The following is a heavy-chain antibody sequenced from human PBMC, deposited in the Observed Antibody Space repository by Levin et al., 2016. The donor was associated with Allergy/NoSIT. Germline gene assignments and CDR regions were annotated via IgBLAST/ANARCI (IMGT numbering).Heavy chain of an antibody. CDR3: TRDGIAARRLYYFDY. CDR1: GFTFGDYA. V-gene: IGHV3-49*04. D-gene: IGHD6-6*01. CDR2: IRNKAYGGTT. J-gene: IGHJ4*02. Sequence: GGSLRLSCTASGFTFGDYAMSWVRQAPGKGLEWVGFIRNKAYGGTTEYAASVKGRFTISRDDSKSIAYLQMNSLKTEDTAVYYCTRDGIAARRLYYFDYWGQGTLVTVSS.